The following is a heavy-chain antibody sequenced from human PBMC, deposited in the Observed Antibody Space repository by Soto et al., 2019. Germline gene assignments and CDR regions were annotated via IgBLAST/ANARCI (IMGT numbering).Heavy chain of an antibody. CDR1: GFTVSSNY. J-gene: IGHJ3*02. D-gene: IGHD2-15*01. Sequence: PGGSLRLSCAASGFTVSSNYMSWVRQAPGKGLEWVSVIYSGGSAYYADSVKGRFTISRHNSKNTLYLQMNSLRAEDTAVYYCARDQGYCSGGSCYFAAFEIWGQGTMVTVSS. CDR3: ARDQGYCSGGSCYFAAFEI. CDR2: IYSGGSA. V-gene: IGHV3-53*04.